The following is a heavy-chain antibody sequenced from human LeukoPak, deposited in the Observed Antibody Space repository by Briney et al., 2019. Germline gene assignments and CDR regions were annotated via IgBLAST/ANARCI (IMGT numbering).Heavy chain of an antibody. D-gene: IGHD3-10*01. CDR2: IFNGGST. V-gene: IGHV3-66*01. CDR3: ARGLFASGSYYNFFDY. Sequence: PGRSLRLSCTASGFSFGDYSMSWVRQAPGKGLEWVSVIFNGGSTYYADSVKGRFTISTDNSKNMLYLQMNSLRAEDTAVYYCARGLFASGSYYNFFDYWAQGTLVTVSS. J-gene: IGHJ4*02. CDR1: GFSFGDYS.